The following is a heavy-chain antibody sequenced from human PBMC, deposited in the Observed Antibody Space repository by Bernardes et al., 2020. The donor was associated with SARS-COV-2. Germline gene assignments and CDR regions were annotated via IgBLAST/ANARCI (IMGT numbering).Heavy chain of an antibody. V-gene: IGHV1-8*01. CDR3: ARALYCSSITCYYYFDY. J-gene: IGHJ4*02. CDR2: MNPNSGNT. Sequence: ASVKVSCKASGYTFTSYDINWVRQATGQGLEWMGWMNPNSGNTGYAQKFQGRVTMSRNTSISTAYMELSSLRSEDTAVYYCARALYCSSITCYYYFDYWSQGTLVTVSS. D-gene: IGHD2-2*01. CDR1: GYTFTSYD.